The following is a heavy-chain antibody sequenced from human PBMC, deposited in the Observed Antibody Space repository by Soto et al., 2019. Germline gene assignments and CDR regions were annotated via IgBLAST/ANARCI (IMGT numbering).Heavy chain of an antibody. Sequence: ASVKVSCKASGGTFSSYAISWVRQAPGQGLEWMGGIIPIFGTANYAQKFQGRVTITADESTSTAYMELSSLRSEDTAVYYCARDRVAVAGTEGDAFDIWGQGTMVTVSS. CDR3: ARDRVAVAGTEGDAFDI. V-gene: IGHV1-69*13. CDR1: GGTFSSYA. D-gene: IGHD6-19*01. J-gene: IGHJ3*02. CDR2: IIPIFGTA.